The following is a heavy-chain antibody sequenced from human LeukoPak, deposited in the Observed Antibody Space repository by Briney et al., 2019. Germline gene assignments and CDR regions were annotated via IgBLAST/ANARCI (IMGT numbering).Heavy chain of an antibody. CDR3: ARGIAAAIRY. D-gene: IGHD6-13*01. J-gene: IGHJ4*02. CDR1: GFTFSSYG. Sequence: PGGSLRLSCASSGFTFSSYGMHWVRQAPGKGLEWVAVIWYDGSNKYYADSVKGRFTISRDNSKNTLYLQMNSLRAGDTAVYYCARGIAAAIRYWGQGTLVTVSS. V-gene: IGHV3-33*01. CDR2: IWYDGSNK.